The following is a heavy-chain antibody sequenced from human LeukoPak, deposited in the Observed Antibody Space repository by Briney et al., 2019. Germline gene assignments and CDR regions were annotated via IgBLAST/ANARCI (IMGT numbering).Heavy chain of an antibody. D-gene: IGHD6-19*01. Sequence: SVKVSCKASGYTFTSYGISWVRQAPGQGLEWMGRIIPIFGTANYAQKFQGRVTITTDESTSTAYMELSSLRSEDTAVYYCARDLYSSGWYVGDYFDYWGQGTLVTVSS. CDR3: ARDLYSSGWYVGDYFDY. CDR1: GYTFTSYG. CDR2: IIPIFGTA. J-gene: IGHJ4*02. V-gene: IGHV1-69*05.